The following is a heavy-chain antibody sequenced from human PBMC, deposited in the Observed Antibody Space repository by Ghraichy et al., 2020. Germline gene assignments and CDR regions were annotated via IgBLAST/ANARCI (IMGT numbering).Heavy chain of an antibody. J-gene: IGHJ5*01. CDR2: ITWDGGTT. Sequence: GGSLRLSCAASGFSFDDYAMHWVRQAPGKGLEWVSLITWDGGTTHYTDSVKGRFTISRDNNKKSFYLHMKSLKAEDTALYYCATSFAGATLDSWGQGTLVTVTS. D-gene: IGHD3-16*01. CDR3: ATSFAGATLDS. CDR1: GFSFDDYA. V-gene: IGHV3-43D*04.